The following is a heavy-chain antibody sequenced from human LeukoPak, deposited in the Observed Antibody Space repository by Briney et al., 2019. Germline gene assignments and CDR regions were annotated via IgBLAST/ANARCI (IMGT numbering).Heavy chain of an antibody. J-gene: IGHJ4*02. D-gene: IGHD2-15*01. CDR2: IYHSGST. Sequence: SETLSLTCAVSGYSISSGYYWGWIRPPPGKGLEWIGSIYHSGSTYYNPSLKSRVTISVDTSKNQFSLKLSSVTAADTAVYYCAKFGRGYCSGGSCYSGYWGQGTLVTVSS. CDR1: GYSISSGYY. V-gene: IGHV4-38-2*01. CDR3: AKFGRGYCSGGSCYSGY.